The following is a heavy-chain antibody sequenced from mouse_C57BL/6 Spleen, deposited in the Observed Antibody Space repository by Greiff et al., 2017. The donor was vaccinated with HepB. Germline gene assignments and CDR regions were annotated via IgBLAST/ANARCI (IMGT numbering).Heavy chain of an antibody. Sequence: EVKLQESGGGLVQPGGSLKLSCAASGFTFSDYGMAWVRQAPRKGPEWVAFISNLAYSIYYADTVTGRFTISRENAKNTLYLEMSSLRSEDTAMYYCARQGGFDWGWYFDVWGTGTTVTVSS. D-gene: IGHD4-1*01. J-gene: IGHJ1*03. CDR1: GFTFSDYG. CDR3: ARQGGFDWGWYFDV. V-gene: IGHV5-15*01. CDR2: ISNLAYSI.